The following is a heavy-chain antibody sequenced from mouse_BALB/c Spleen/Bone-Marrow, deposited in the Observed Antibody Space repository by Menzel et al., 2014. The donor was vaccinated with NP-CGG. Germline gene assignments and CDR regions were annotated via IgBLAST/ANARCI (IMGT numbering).Heavy chain of an antibody. CDR1: GFSFNSYG. CDR3: ARHAYYDQTEVSFVY. V-gene: IGHV5-9-2*01. D-gene: IGHD2-4*01. J-gene: IGHJ3*01. CDR2: ISGGGSYP. Sequence: EVHLVESGGGLVKSGGSLNLSCAASGFSFNSYGMSWVRQTPEKGLEWVATISGGGSYPFYPDSVKGRFTIYRDNAKNNLYLQLSSLRSEDTALYYCARHAYYDQTEVSFVYWGQGTLVTVSA.